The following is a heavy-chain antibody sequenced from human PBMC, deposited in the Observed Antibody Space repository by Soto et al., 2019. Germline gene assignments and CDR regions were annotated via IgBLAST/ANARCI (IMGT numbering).Heavy chain of an antibody. J-gene: IGHJ4*02. Sequence: SETLSLTCTVSGGSISSYYWSWIRQPPGKGLEWIGYIYYSGSTNYNPSLKSRVTISVDTSKNQFSLKLSSVTAADTAVYYCARHAAAANSFDYWGQGTLVTVSS. CDR3: ARHAAAANSFDY. V-gene: IGHV4-59*08. CDR1: GGSISSYY. CDR2: IYYSGST. D-gene: IGHD6-25*01.